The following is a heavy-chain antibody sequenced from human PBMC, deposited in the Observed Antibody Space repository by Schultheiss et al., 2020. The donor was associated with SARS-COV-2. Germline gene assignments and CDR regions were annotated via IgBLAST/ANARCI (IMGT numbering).Heavy chain of an antibody. D-gene: IGHD1-26*01. CDR3: AREGQVVGATVPY. Sequence: SQTLSLTCTVSGGSISSGDYYWSWIRQPPGKGLEWIGEINHSGSTNYNPSLKSRVTISVDTSKNQFSLKLSSVTAADTAVYYCAREGQVVGATVPYWGQGTLVTVSS. J-gene: IGHJ4*02. CDR1: GGSISSGDYY. V-gene: IGHV4-39*02. CDR2: INHSGST.